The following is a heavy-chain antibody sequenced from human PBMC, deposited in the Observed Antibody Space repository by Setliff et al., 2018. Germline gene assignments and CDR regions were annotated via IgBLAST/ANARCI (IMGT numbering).Heavy chain of an antibody. J-gene: IGHJ6*03. CDR1: GYSISSGYI. V-gene: IGHV4-38-2*02. CDR3: ARPLYYNFWSGYPDYYYYMDV. CDR2: IGHTGSI. D-gene: IGHD3-3*01. Sequence: SETLSLTCTVSGYSISSGYIWGWIRQPPGKGLEWVGNIGHTGSINYNPSLKSRLTISRDTSKNQFSLKLSSVTAADTAVYYCARPLYYNFWSGYPDYYYYMDVWGKGTTVTVSS.